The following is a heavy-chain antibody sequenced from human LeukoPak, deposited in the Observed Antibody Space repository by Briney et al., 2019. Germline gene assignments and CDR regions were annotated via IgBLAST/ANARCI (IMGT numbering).Heavy chain of an antibody. D-gene: IGHD4-23*01. J-gene: IGHJ4*02. CDR3: ARAYYGGNPHQGAVFDY. Sequence: GGSLRLSCAASGFIVSFNYMSWVRQAPGKGLEWVSVIYHGGGTYYADSVRGRFTISRDDSKNTLFLQMDSLRVGDTAMYYCARAYYGGNPHQGAVFDYWGRGTLVTVSS. CDR2: IYHGGGT. V-gene: IGHV3-53*01. CDR1: GFIVSFNY.